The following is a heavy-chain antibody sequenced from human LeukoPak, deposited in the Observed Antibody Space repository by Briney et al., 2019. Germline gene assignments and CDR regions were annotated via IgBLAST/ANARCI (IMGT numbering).Heavy chain of an antibody. J-gene: IGHJ4*02. CDR1: GYTFTSYY. V-gene: IGHV1-46*01. Sequence: WASVKVSCKASGYTFTSYYMHWVRQAPGQGLEWMGIINPSGGSTSYAQKFQGRVTMTRDTSTSTVYMELSSLRSEDTAVYYCARDKSGYYGSGSEIDYWGQGTLVTVSS. CDR3: ARDKSGYYGSGSEIDY. D-gene: IGHD3-10*01. CDR2: INPSGGST.